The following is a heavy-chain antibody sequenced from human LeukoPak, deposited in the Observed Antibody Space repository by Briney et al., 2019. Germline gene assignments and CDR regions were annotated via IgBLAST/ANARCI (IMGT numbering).Heavy chain of an antibody. CDR3: AKMGYCSSTSCSIYYYYYMDV. CDR2: ISSSGSTI. D-gene: IGHD2-2*01. V-gene: IGHV3-48*03. J-gene: IGHJ6*03. CDR1: GFTFSSYE. Sequence: GGSLRLSCAASGFTFSSYEMNWVRQAPGKGLEWVSYISSSGSTIYYADSVKGRFTISRDNSKNTLYLQMNSLRAEDTAVYYCAKMGYCSSTSCSIYYYYYMDVWGKGTTVTISS.